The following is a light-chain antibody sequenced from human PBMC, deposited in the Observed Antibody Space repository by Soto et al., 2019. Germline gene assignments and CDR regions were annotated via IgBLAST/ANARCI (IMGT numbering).Light chain of an antibody. CDR3: QVRTEWPPFMYS. Sequence: EIVLTQSPATLSLSPGERATLSCRASQSVDTFLAWYQQKPGRTPRLLIYDTSNRATGIPPRFSGSGSGTDFTLTISRLEPEDFAVYYCQVRTEWPPFMYSFGQGTKV. J-gene: IGKJ2*01. V-gene: IGKV3-11*01. CDR2: DTS. CDR1: QSVDTF.